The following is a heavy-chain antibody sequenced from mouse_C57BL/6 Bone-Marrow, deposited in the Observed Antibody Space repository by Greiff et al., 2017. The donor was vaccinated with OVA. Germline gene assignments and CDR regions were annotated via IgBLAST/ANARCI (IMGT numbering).Heavy chain of an antibody. CDR3: ARLYDYDDGFAY. Sequence: EVKLVESGGGLVQPGESLKLSCESNEYEFPSHDMSWVRKTPEKRLELVAAINSDGGSTYYPDTMERRFIISRDNTKKTLYLQMSSLRSEDTAFYNFARLYDYDDGFAYWGQGTLVTVSA. V-gene: IGHV5-2*01. CDR1: EYEFPSHD. D-gene: IGHD2-4*01. J-gene: IGHJ3*01. CDR2: INSDGGST.